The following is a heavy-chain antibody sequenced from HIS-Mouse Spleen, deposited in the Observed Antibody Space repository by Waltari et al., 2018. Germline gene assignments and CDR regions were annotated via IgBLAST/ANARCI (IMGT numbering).Heavy chain of an antibody. CDR1: GLPFRSYG. Sequence: EVQLVESGGGLVQPGGSLRLSCAVSGLPFRSYGMSWVRRAPGKGLEWVANIKQDGSEKYYVDSVKGRFTISRDNAKNSLYLQMNSLRAEDTAVYYCARDLGTGDDAFDIWGQGTMVTVSS. CDR2: IKQDGSEK. CDR3: ARDLGTGDDAFDI. V-gene: IGHV3-7*01. D-gene: IGHD7-27*01. J-gene: IGHJ3*02.